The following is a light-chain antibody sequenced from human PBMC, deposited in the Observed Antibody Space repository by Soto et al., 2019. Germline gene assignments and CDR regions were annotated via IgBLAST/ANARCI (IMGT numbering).Light chain of an antibody. J-gene: IGLJ3*02. CDR3: CSFAGSFTYWV. Sequence: QSALTQPRSVSGSPGQSVTISCTRTSSDVGGYNYVSWYQQHPGKAPKVMIYDVSKRPSGVPDRFSGSKSGNTASLTIFGLQAEDEADYYCCSFAGSFTYWVFGGGTKLTVL. CDR2: DVS. CDR1: SSDVGGYNY. V-gene: IGLV2-11*01.